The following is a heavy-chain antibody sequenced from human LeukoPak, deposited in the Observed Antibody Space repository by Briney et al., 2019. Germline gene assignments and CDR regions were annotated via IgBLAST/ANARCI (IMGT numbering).Heavy chain of an antibody. V-gene: IGHV3-7*01. D-gene: IGHD3-3*01. Sequence: GGSLRLSCAASGFTFSSYWMTWVRQAPGQGLERVANIKQDGSEKYYVDSVKGRFTISRDNAKNSLYLQMNSLRAEDTAVYFSARDFRFLDDYWGQGTLVTVSS. CDR3: ARDFRFLDDY. CDR1: GFTFSSYW. CDR2: IKQDGSEK. J-gene: IGHJ4*02.